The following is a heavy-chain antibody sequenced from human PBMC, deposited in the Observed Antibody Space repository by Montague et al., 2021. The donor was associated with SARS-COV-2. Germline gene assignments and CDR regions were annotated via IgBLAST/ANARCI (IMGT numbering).Heavy chain of an antibody. Sequence: SETLSLTCTVSGGSTNNFYWSWIGQPPGKGLEWIGYIYYSGGTDYNPSLKSRVTISIDTSKNQFSLNLTSVTAADTGVYYCARTSLASASCRFDPWGQGTLVTVSS. CDR2: IYYSGGT. V-gene: IGHV4-59*01. CDR1: GGSTNNFY. J-gene: IGHJ5*02. D-gene: IGHD3-16*02. CDR3: ARTSLASASCRFDP.